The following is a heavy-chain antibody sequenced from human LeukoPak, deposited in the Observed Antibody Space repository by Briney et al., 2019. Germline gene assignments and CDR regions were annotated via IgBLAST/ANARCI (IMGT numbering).Heavy chain of an antibody. V-gene: IGHV4-39*07. CDR1: GGSISSSSYY. J-gene: IGHJ4*02. Sequence: SETLSLTCTVSGGSISSSSYYWGWIRQPPGKGLEWIGSIYYSGSTYYNPSLKSRVTISVDTSKNQFSLKLSSVTAADTAVYYCARSFQGLFGYSSPDSVFDYWGQGTLVTVSS. D-gene: IGHD6-13*01. CDR2: IYYSGST. CDR3: ARSFQGLFGYSSPDSVFDY.